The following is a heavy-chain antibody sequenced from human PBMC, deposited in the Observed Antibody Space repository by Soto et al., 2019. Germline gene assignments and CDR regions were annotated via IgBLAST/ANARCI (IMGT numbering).Heavy chain of an antibody. CDR3: ARVFGVYCSSTSCYADGMDV. CDR2: IIPIFGTA. CDR1: GGTFSSYA. J-gene: IGHJ6*02. V-gene: IGHV1-69*01. D-gene: IGHD2-2*01. Sequence: QVQLVQSGAEVKKPGSSVKVSCKASGGTFSSYAISWVRQAPGQGLEWMGGIIPIFGTANYAQKFQCRVTITADESTSTAYMELSSLRSEDTAVYYCARVFGVYCSSTSCYADGMDVWGQGTTVTVSS.